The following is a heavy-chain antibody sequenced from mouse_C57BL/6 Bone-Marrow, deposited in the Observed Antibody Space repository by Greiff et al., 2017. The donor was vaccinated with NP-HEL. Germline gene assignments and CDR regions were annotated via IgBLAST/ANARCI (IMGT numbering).Heavy chain of an antibody. Sequence: VQLQQPGAELVKPGASVKLSCKASGYTFTSYWMHWVKQRPGQGLEWIGMIHPSSGSTNYNEKFKSKATLTVDKSSSTAYMQLSSLTSEDSAVYYCARGGNYLYYYAMDYWGQGTSVTVSS. J-gene: IGHJ4*01. D-gene: IGHD2-1*01. V-gene: IGHV1-64*01. CDR1: GYTFTSYW. CDR2: IHPSSGST. CDR3: ARGGNYLYYYAMDY.